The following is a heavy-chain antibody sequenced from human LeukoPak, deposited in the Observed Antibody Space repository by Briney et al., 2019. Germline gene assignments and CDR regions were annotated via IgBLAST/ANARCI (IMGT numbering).Heavy chain of an antibody. V-gene: IGHV4-61*08. CDR2: IYYSGST. Sequence: SETLSLTCTVSGGSISSGGYYWSWIRQPPGKGLEWIGYIYYSGSTNYNPSLKSRVTISVDTSKNQFSLKLSSVTAADTAVYHCARDNWNYGSSMDVWGQGTTVTVSS. D-gene: IGHD1-7*01. CDR1: GGSISSGGYY. J-gene: IGHJ6*02. CDR3: ARDNWNYGSSMDV.